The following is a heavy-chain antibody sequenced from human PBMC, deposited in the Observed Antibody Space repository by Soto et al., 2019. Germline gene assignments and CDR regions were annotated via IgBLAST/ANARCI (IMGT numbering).Heavy chain of an antibody. CDR1: GYSSAGYW. CDR3: ARQIYDSDSGPNFQYYFDS. CDR2: LDPSDSQT. D-gene: IGHD5-12*01. Sequence: PGESLKISCKGSGYSSAGYWITWVRQKPGKGLEWMGRLDPSDSQTYYSPSFRGHVTISVTKSITTVFLQWSSLRASDTAMYYCARQIYDSDSGPNFQYYFDSWGQGTPVTVSS. J-gene: IGHJ4*02. V-gene: IGHV5-10-1*01.